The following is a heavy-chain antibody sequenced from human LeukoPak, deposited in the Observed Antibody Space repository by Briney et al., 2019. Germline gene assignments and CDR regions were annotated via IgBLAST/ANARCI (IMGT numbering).Heavy chain of an antibody. J-gene: IGHJ4*02. CDR1: GYTFTSYG. Sequence: ASVKVSCKASGYTFTSYGISWVRQAPGQGLEWMGWINPNSGGTNYAQKFQGRVTMTRDTSISTIYMELSRLISDDTAVYYCARGTRFGAASDTGYWGQGTLVTVSS. V-gene: IGHV1-2*02. D-gene: IGHD6-13*01. CDR2: INPNSGGT. CDR3: ARGTRFGAASDTGY.